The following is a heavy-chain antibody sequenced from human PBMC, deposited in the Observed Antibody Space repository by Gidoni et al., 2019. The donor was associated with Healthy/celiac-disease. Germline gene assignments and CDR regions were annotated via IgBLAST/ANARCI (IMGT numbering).Heavy chain of an antibody. J-gene: IGHJ3*02. Sequence: QVQLVESGGGLVKPGGSLRLFCAASGFTFSDYYMRWIRQAPGKGLEWVSYISSSGSTIYYADSVKGRFTISRDNAKNSLYLQMNSLRAEDTAVYYCARDRMYDPRQYDAFDIWGQGTVVTVSS. V-gene: IGHV3-11*01. CDR2: ISSSGSTI. CDR1: GFTFSDYY. D-gene: IGHD1-1*01. CDR3: ARDRMYDPRQYDAFDI.